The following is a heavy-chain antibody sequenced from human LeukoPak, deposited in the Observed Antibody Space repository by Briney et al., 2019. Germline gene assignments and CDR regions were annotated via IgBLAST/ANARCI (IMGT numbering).Heavy chain of an antibody. Sequence: ASVKVSCKASGYTFTSYAMHWVRQAPGQRLEWMGWINAGNGNTKYSQKFQGRVTITRDTSASTAYMEPSSLRSEDTAVYYCAREIWFGESAFDYWGQGTLVTVSS. V-gene: IGHV1-3*01. CDR2: INAGNGNT. J-gene: IGHJ4*02. D-gene: IGHD3-10*01. CDR1: GYTFTSYA. CDR3: AREIWFGESAFDY.